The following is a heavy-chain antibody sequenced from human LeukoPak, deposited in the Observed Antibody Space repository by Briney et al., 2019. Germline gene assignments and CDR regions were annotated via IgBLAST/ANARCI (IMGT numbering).Heavy chain of an antibody. Sequence: PSETLSLTCTVSGGSISSGSYYWSWIRQPAGKGLEWIGRIYTSGSTNYNPSLKSRVTISVDTSKNQFSLKLSSVTAADTAVYYCARWDSSWGDYYYYMDVWGKGTTVTVSS. CDR1: GGSISSGSYY. J-gene: IGHJ6*03. CDR3: ARWDSSWGDYYYYMDV. D-gene: IGHD6-13*01. CDR2: IYTSGST. V-gene: IGHV4-61*02.